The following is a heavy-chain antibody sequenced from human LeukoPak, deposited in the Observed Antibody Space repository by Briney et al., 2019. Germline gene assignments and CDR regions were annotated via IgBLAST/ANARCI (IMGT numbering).Heavy chain of an antibody. V-gene: IGHV3-23*01. J-gene: IGHJ4*02. D-gene: IGHD3-9*01. CDR3: AKSILTGYYAAGY. CDR1: GFTFSNYA. CDR2: IRGSGGTT. Sequence: PGGSLRLSCAASGFTFSNYAMTWVRQAPGKGLEWVSAIRGSGGTTYYADSVKGRFTISRDNSKNTLYLQMNSLRAEDTAVYYCAKSILTGYYAAGYWGQGTLVTVSS.